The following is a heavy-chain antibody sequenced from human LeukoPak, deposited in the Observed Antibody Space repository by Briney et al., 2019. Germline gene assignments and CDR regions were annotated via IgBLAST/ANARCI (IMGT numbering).Heavy chain of an antibody. CDR3: ARSPPPFYDSSGYHYYYYMDV. J-gene: IGHJ6*03. D-gene: IGHD3-22*01. V-gene: IGHV4-59*01. CDR2: IYESEST. CDR1: GGSITSYY. Sequence: PSETLSLTCTVSGGSITSYYWSWIRQPPGKGLEWIGYIYESESTNYNPSLKSRVTIPPDTSKKKFSLKLTSVAAADTAVYYCARSPPPFYDSSGYHYYYYMDVWGKGTTVTVSS.